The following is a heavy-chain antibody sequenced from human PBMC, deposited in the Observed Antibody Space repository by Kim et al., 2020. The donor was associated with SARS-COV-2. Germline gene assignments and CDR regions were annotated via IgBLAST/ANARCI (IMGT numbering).Heavy chain of an antibody. CDR2: IGTAGDT. D-gene: IGHD6-13*01. V-gene: IGHV3-13*04. CDR3: ARGAGIAAAGYYYYYGMDV. J-gene: IGHJ6*02. CDR1: GFTFSSYD. Sequence: GGSLRLSCAASGFTFSSYDMHWVRQATGKGLEWVSAIGTAGDTYYPGSVKGRFTISRENAKNSLYLQMNSLRAGDTAVYYCARGAGIAAAGYYYYYGMDVWGQGTTVTVSS.